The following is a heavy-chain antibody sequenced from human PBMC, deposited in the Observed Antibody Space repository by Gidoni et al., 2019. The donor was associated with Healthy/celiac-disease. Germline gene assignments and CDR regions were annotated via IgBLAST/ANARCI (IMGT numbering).Heavy chain of an antibody. J-gene: IGHJ4*02. CDR1: GGSISSYY. CDR3: ARGGGVQLVGY. D-gene: IGHD6-6*01. CDR2: IYYSGST. V-gene: IGHV4-59*01. Sequence: QVQLQESGPGLVKPSETLSLPCTVSGGSISSYYWSCIRQPPGKGLEWIGYIYYSGSTNYNPSLKSRVTISVDTSKNQFSLKLSSVTAADTAVYYCARGGGVQLVGYWGQGTLVTVSS.